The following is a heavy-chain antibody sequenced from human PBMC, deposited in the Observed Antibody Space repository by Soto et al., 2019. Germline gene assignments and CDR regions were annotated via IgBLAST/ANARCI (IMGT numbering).Heavy chain of an antibody. CDR3: GTGAATNEQWLVNFDY. J-gene: IGHJ4*02. V-gene: IGHV1-24*01. CDR1: GYTLTELS. D-gene: IGHD6-19*01. CDR2: FDPEDGET. Sequence: ASVKVSCKVSGYTLTELSMHWVRQAPGKGLEWMGGFDPEDGETIYAQKFQGRVTMTEDTSTDTAYMELSSLRSEDTAEYYCGTGAATNEQWLVNFDYWGQGTLVTVSS.